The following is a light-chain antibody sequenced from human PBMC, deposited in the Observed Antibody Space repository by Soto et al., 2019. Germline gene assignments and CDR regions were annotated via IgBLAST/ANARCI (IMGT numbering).Light chain of an antibody. CDR3: QQGHSFPLT. Sequence: DIQMTQSPSSVSASVGDRVTITCRASQGISGRLAWYQQTPGKAPRLLIYETSTLQTGVPSRSSGSGSGTDFTLTISSLQPEDFAIYYCQQGHSFPLTVGGGTKVEI. J-gene: IGKJ4*01. CDR1: QGISGR. CDR2: ETS. V-gene: IGKV1-12*01.